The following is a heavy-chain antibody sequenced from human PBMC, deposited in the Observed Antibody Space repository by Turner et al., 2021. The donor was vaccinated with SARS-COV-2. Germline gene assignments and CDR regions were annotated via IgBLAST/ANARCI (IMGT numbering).Heavy chain of an antibody. J-gene: IGHJ4*02. Sequence: QVQLVESGGGVVQPGGSLRLSFAASGFTFSTYAMHWVRQAPGKGLEWVAVISYDGSDKYDADSVKGRFTISRDNSKNTLYLQMNSLRAEDTAVYYCAREDYYDSSGSLDYWGQGTLVTVSS. V-gene: IGHV3-30-3*01. D-gene: IGHD3-22*01. CDR2: ISYDGSDK. CDR3: AREDYYDSSGSLDY. CDR1: GFTFSTYA.